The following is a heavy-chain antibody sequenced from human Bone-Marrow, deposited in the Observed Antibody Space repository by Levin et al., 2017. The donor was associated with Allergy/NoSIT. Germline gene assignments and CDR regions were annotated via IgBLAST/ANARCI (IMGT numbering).Heavy chain of an antibody. D-gene: IGHD6-19*01. V-gene: IGHV3-30-3*01. CDR1: GFTFSSYA. CDR3: ARIAVAGPTTHDAFDI. Sequence: PGGSLRLSCAASGFTFSSYAMHWVRQAPGKGLEWVAVISYDGSNKYYADSVKGRFTISRDNSKNTLYLQMNSLRAGDTAVYYCARIAVAGPTTHDAFDIWGQGTMVTVSS. CDR2: ISYDGSNK. J-gene: IGHJ3*02.